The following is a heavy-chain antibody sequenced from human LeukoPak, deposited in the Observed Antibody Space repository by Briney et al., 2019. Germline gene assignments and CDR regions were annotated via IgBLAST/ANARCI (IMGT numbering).Heavy chain of an antibody. CDR1: AFTFSDYS. J-gene: IGHJ4*02. Sequence: GGSLRLSCAASAFTFSDYSMNWVRQAPGKGLEWISYISGRSSTIYYADSVRGRSTISRDNAKNSMYLQMNSLRAEDTAVYYCARDRLTSGSYFFDYWGQGTLVTVSS. V-gene: IGHV3-48*01. CDR3: ARDRLTSGSYFFDY. CDR2: ISGRSSTI. D-gene: IGHD1-26*01.